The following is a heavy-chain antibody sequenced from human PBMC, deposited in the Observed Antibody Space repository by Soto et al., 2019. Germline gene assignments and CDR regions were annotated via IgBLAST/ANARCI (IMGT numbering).Heavy chain of an antibody. V-gene: IGHV3-30*18. CDR2: ISYDGSNK. CDR3: AKAMGDY. J-gene: IGHJ4*02. Sequence: QVQLVESGGGVVQPGRSLRLSCAASGFTFSSYGMHWVRQAPGKGLEWVAGISYDGSNKYYADSVKGRFTISRDNSKNTLYLQMNSLRAEDTAVYYCAKAMGDYWGQGTLVTVSS. CDR1: GFTFSSYG. D-gene: IGHD2-8*01.